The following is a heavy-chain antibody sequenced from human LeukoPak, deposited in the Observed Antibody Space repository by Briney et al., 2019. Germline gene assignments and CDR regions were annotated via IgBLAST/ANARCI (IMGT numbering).Heavy chain of an antibody. CDR3: ARDRGSSGWYDAFDI. CDR1: GFTFSNYG. V-gene: IGHV3-33*01. Sequence: PGGSLRLSCAASGFTFSNYGMHWVRQAPGKGLEWVAVIWYDGSNKYYADSVKGRFTISRDNSKNTLYLQMNSLRAEDTAVYYCARDRGSSGWYDAFDIWGQGTMVTVSS. J-gene: IGHJ3*02. CDR2: IWYDGSNK. D-gene: IGHD6-19*01.